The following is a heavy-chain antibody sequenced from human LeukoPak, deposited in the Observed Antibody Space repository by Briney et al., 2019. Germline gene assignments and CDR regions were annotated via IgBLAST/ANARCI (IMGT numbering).Heavy chain of an antibody. V-gene: IGHV7-4-1*01. CDR3: ARDLAVPGTARGY. Sequence: ASVKVSCKASGYTFSAYDISWMRQAPGQGLEWMGGINTNTGNPTYAQGFTGRFVFSLDSSVSTAYLQIDSVEAEDTAVCFCARDLAVPGTARGYWGQGTLVTVSS. J-gene: IGHJ4*02. CDR2: INTNTGNP. D-gene: IGHD6-19*01. CDR1: GYTFSAYD.